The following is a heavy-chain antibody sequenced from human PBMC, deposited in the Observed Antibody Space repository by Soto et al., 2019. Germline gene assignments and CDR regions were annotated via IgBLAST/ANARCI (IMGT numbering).Heavy chain of an antibody. CDR3: AKDIDSNYFPSYYGMDV. CDR2: ISGSGGST. J-gene: IGHJ6*02. CDR1: GFTVSSNY. Sequence: GGSLRLSCAASGFTVSSNYMSWVRQAPGKGLEWVSAISGSGGSTYYADSVKGRFTISRDNSKNTLYLQMNSLRAEDTAVYYCAKDIDSNYFPSYYGMDVWGQGTTVTVSS. D-gene: IGHD4-4*01. V-gene: IGHV3-23*01.